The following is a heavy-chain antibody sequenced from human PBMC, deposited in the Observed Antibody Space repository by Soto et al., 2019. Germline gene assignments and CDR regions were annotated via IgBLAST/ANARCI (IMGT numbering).Heavy chain of an antibody. Sequence: GGSLRLSCAASGFTFSSYAMTWVRQAPGKGLEWVSAISGNGGSTYYADSVKGRFTISRDNSKNTLYLQMNSVRAEGTAVYYCGKFPKKIFLPVPFFAYGARGPLPPASS. V-gene: IGHV3-23*01. CDR3: GKFPKKIFLPVPFFAY. CDR1: GFTFSSYA. J-gene: IGHJ4*02. D-gene: IGHD3-3*01. CDR2: ISGNGGST.